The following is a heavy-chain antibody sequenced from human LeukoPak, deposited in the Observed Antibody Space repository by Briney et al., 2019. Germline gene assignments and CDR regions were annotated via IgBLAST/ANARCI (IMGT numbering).Heavy chain of an antibody. V-gene: IGHV1-69*13. CDR2: IIPIFGTA. CDR1: GGTFSSYA. Sequence: ASVKVSCKASGGTFSSYAISWVRQAPGQGLEWMGGIIPIFGTANYAQKFQGRVTITADESTSTAYMELSSLRSEDTAVYYCARLLVGYDFPLDYWGQGTLVTVSS. CDR3: ARLLVGYDFPLDY. J-gene: IGHJ4*02. D-gene: IGHD5-12*01.